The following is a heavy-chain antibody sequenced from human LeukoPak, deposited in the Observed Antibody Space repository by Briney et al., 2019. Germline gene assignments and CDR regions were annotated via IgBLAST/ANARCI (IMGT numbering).Heavy chain of an antibody. CDR1: GGSISSSSYY. CDR2: IYYSGST. V-gene: IGHV4-39*01. CDR3: ASGYYDSSGYYRGPFDY. D-gene: IGHD3-22*01. Sequence: SETLSLTCTVSGGSISSSSYYWGWIRQPPGKGLEWIGSIYYSGSTYYNPSLKSRVTISADTSKNQFSLKLSSVTAADTAVYYCASGYYDSSGYYRGPFDYWGQGTLDTVSS. J-gene: IGHJ4*02.